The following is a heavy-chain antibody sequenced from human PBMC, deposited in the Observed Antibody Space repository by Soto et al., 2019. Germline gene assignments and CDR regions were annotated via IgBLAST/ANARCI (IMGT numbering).Heavy chain of an antibody. CDR2: IYYSGST. CDR3: GRGVTGNERYDFCSPQNRVYFDS. D-gene: IGHD3-3*01. CDR1: GGSISSGDYY. Sequence: QVQLQESGPGLVKPSQTLSLICTVSGGSISSGDYYWSWIRQPPGKGLEWIGYIYYSGSTYYNPYRKSRVTIAVDTSKNQFSLKLSSVTAADRAVYFCGRGVTGNERYDFCSPQNRVYFDSWGQGTPVTVSS. J-gene: IGHJ4*02. V-gene: IGHV4-30-4*01.